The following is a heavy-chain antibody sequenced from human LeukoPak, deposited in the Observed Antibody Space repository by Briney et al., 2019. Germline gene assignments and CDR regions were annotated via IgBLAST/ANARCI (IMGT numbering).Heavy chain of an antibody. CDR1: GYSISSGYY. D-gene: IGHD6-19*01. J-gene: IGHJ4*02. CDR3: ARRNSSGKLDY. CDR2: IYHSGST. Sequence: PSETLSLTCTVSGYSISSGYYWGWIRQPPGKGLEWIGSIYHSGSTYYNPSLKSQVTISVDTSKNQFSLKLSSVTAADTAVYYCARRNSSGKLDYWGQGTPVTVSS. V-gene: IGHV4-38-2*02.